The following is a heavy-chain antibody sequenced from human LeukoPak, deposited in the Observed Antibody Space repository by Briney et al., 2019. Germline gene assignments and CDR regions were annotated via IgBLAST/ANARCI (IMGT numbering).Heavy chain of an antibody. Sequence: SETLSLTCTVSGGSISSSSYYWGWIRQPPGKGLEWIGSIYYSGSTYYNPSLKSRVTISVDTSKNQFSLKLSSVTAADTAVYYCARDTVVVITGGLDCWGQGTLVTVSS. D-gene: IGHD3-22*01. CDR2: IYYSGST. CDR1: GGSISSSSYY. V-gene: IGHV4-39*07. CDR3: ARDTVVVITGGLDC. J-gene: IGHJ4*02.